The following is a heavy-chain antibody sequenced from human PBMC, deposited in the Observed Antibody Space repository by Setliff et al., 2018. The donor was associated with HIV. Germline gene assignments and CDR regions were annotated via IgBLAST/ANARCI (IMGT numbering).Heavy chain of an antibody. J-gene: IGHJ6*03. CDR1: GFTFNDDY. D-gene: IGHD5-12*01. CDR2: IGGSDGGTT. CDR3: ARVVGYSGYDFGYMDV. Sequence: GGSLRLSCAVSGFTFNDDYMSWRRRAQGKGLEYISYIGGSDGGTTYYADSAKGRFTISRDNANNSLYLQMNSLRVEDTAVYYCARVVGYSGYDFGYMDVWGKGTTVTVSS. V-gene: IGHV3-11*04.